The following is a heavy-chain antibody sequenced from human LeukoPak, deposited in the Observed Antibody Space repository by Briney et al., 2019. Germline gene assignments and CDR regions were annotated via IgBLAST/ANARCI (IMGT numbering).Heavy chain of an antibody. Sequence: AGGSLRLSCAASGFTFSSYEMNWVRQAPGKGLEWVSYSSSSGSTIYYADSVKGRFTISRDNAKNSLYLQMNSLRAEDTAVYYCAELGITMIGGVWGKGTTVTISS. D-gene: IGHD3-10*02. J-gene: IGHJ6*04. CDR1: GFTFSSYE. V-gene: IGHV3-48*03. CDR2: SSSSGSTI. CDR3: AELGITMIGGV.